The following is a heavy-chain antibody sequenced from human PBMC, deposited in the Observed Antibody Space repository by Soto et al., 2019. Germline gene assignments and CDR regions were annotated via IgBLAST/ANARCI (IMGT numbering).Heavy chain of an antibody. CDR1: GFTVSSNY. Sequence: GGSLRLSCAASGFTVSSNYMSWVRQAPGKGLEWVSVIYSGGSTYYADSVKGRFTISRDNSKNTLYLQMNSLRAEDTAVYYCARDRVESGFPEYFQHWGQGTLVTVSS. CDR2: IYSGGST. D-gene: IGHD3-22*01. V-gene: IGHV3-53*01. J-gene: IGHJ1*01. CDR3: ARDRVESGFPEYFQH.